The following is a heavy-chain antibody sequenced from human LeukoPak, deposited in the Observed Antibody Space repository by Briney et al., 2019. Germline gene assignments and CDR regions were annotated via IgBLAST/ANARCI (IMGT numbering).Heavy chain of an antibody. Sequence: SETLSLTCTVSGGSISSYYWSWIRQPPGKGLEWIGYIYYSGSTNYNPSLKSRVTISVDTSKNQFSLKLSSVTAAGTAVYYCASFEYCTNGVCYGLDYWGQGTLVTVSS. D-gene: IGHD2-8*01. CDR3: ASFEYCTNGVCYGLDY. CDR2: IYYSGST. V-gene: IGHV4-59*01. J-gene: IGHJ4*02. CDR1: GGSISSYY.